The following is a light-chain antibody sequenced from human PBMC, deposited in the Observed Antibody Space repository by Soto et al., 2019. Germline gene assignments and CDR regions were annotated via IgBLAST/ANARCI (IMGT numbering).Light chain of an antibody. CDR2: RNN. CDR3: AAWDDSLSANVV. V-gene: IGLV1-47*01. J-gene: IGLJ2*01. CDR1: SSNIGSNY. Sequence: QSVLTQPPSASGTPGQRVTISCSGSSSNIGSNYVYWYQQLPGTAPKLLIYRNNQRPSGVPERFSGSKSGTSASLAISGLRSEDEADYYCAAWDDSLSANVVFGGGTKLTVL.